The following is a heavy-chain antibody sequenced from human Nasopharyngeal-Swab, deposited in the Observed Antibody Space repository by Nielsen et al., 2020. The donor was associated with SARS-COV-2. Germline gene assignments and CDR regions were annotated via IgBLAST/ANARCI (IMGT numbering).Heavy chain of an antibody. CDR2: IYPGDFDT. J-gene: IGHJ6*02. D-gene: IGHD6-6*01. CDR3: ARHVWPRSSSWYYYYGMDV. Sequence: VRQMPGKGLGWMGIIYPGDFDTRYSPPFQGQVTISADKSISTAYLQWSSLKASYTAMYYCARHVWPRSSSWYYYYGMDVWGQGTTVTVSS. V-gene: IGHV5-51*01.